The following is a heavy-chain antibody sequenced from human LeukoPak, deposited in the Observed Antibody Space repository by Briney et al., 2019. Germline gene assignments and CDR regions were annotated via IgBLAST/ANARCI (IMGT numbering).Heavy chain of an antibody. D-gene: IGHD3-10*01. Sequence: ESSVKVSCKASGGTFSSYAISWVRQAPGQGLEWMGRIIPIFGTANYAQKFQGRVTITTDESTSTAYMELSSLRSEDTAVYYCASSLTAYGSGSEPPNAFDIWGQGTMVTVSS. J-gene: IGHJ3*02. CDR1: GGTFSSYA. CDR3: ASSLTAYGSGSEPPNAFDI. CDR2: IIPIFGTA. V-gene: IGHV1-69*05.